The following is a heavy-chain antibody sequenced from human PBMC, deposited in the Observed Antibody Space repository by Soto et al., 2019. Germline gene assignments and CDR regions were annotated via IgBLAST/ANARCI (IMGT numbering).Heavy chain of an antibody. CDR1: GTTFDSFT. CDR3: AREDDTTGHYSWFDP. CDR2: FVPMFGSA. V-gene: IGHV1-69*01. Sequence: QVQLVQSGAEVKKPGSSVKVSCKPSGTTFDSFTFAWVRQAPGQGLEWMGGFVPMFGSASIAQRFQGRVSITADASTGTGYMELSDLRSDDSAIYYFAREDDTTGHYSWFDPWGQGTLVTVSS. J-gene: IGHJ5*02. D-gene: IGHD3-22*01.